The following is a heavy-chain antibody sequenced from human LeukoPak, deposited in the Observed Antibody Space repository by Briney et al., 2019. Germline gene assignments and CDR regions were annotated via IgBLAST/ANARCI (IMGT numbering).Heavy chain of an antibody. D-gene: IGHD3-22*01. J-gene: IGHJ4*02. Sequence: SETLSLTCAVSGGSISSGGYSWSWIRQPPGKGLERIGYIYHSGSTYYNPSLKSRVTISVDRSKNQFSLKLSSVTAADTAVYYCARSYYYDSSGYWPPHAFDYWGQGTLVTVSS. CDR2: IYHSGST. V-gene: IGHV4-30-2*01. CDR1: GGSISSGGYS. CDR3: ARSYYYDSSGYWPPHAFDY.